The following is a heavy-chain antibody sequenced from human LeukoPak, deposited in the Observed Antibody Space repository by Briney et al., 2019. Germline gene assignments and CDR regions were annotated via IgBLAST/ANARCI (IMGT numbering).Heavy chain of an antibody. CDR1: GYTFTSYG. V-gene: IGHV1-18*01. D-gene: IGHD6-13*01. J-gene: IGHJ4*02. CDR3: AGRSSAAGTPPFDY. CDR2: ISAYNGNT. Sequence: ASVKVSCKASGYTFTSYGISWVRQAPGQGLEWMGWISAYNGNTNYAQKLQGRVTMTTDTSTSTAYMELRSLRSDDTAVYYCAGRSSAAGTPPFDYWGQGTLVTVSS.